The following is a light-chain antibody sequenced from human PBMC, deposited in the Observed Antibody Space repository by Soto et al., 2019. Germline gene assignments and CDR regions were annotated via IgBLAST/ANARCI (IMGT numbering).Light chain of an antibody. V-gene: IGLV2-14*03. J-gene: IGLJ1*01. Sequence: QSFLSQPASLSVSPVHSITISCTGTSIDVCGYNYVSWYQHHPGKSPKLIIYDVSNGPSGVSIRFSGSKSDNTASLTISGLQPEDEADYHCSSYTTSNTRQIVFGTGTKVT. CDR1: SIDVCGYNY. CDR3: SSYTTSNTRQIV. CDR2: DVS.